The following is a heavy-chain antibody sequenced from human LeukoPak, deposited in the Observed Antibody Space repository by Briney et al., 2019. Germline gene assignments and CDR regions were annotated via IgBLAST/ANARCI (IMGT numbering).Heavy chain of an antibody. D-gene: IGHD2-2*01. CDR2: INPGGGTT. CDR1: GYTFTSYH. J-gene: IGHJ6*03. V-gene: IGHV1-46*01. Sequence: GASVKVSCKASGYTFTSYHMHWVRQAPGQGLEWMGIINPGGGTTIYAQNFQGRVTMTRDTSTSTVYMELSSLRSEDTAVYYCATIGVVPAAIAFYYYYYMDVWGKGTTVTVSS. CDR3: ATIGVVPAAIAFYYYYYMDV.